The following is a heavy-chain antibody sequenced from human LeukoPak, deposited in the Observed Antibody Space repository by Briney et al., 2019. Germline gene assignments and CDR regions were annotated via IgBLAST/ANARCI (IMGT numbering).Heavy chain of an antibody. CDR3: ARYYYGSGSYYNGYMDV. V-gene: IGHV4-39*07. Sequence: SETLSLTCTVSGGSISSYYWGWIRQPPGKGLEWIGSIYYSGSTYYNPSLKSRVTISVDTSKNQFSLKLSSVTAADTAVYYCARYYYGSGSYYNGYMDVWGKGTTVTISS. J-gene: IGHJ6*03. CDR1: GGSISSYY. D-gene: IGHD3-10*01. CDR2: IYYSGST.